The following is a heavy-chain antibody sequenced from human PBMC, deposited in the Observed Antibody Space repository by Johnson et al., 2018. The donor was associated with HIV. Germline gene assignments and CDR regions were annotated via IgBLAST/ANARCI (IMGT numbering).Heavy chain of an antibody. Sequence: EVQLVESGGGVVQPGGSLRLSCAASGFTFDDYAMHWVRQAPGKGLEWVSGISWNSGSIGYADSVKGRFTISRDNAKNSLYMQMNSLRAEDTALYYCARDWAAVGRVGGMDAFDIWGQGTMVTVSS. CDR3: ARDWAAVGRVGGMDAFDI. J-gene: IGHJ3*02. CDR2: ISWNSGSI. D-gene: IGHD6-13*01. CDR1: GFTFDDYA. V-gene: IGHV3-9*01.